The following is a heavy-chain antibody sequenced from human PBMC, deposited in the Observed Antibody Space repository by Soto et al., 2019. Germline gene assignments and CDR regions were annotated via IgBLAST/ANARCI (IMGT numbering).Heavy chain of an antibody. Sequence: SETLSLTCAVYGGSFSGYYWSWIRQPPGKGLEWIGEINHSGSTNYNPSLKSRVTISVDTSKNQFSLKLSSVTAVDTAVYYCARCGISFSSYDFWSAYGSDGMDVWGQGTTVTVSS. J-gene: IGHJ6*02. CDR2: INHSGST. CDR1: GGSFSGYY. V-gene: IGHV4-34*01. D-gene: IGHD3-3*01. CDR3: ARCGISFSSYDFWSAYGSDGMDV.